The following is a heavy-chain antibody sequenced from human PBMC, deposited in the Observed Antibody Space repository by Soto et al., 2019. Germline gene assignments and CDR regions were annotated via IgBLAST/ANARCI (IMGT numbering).Heavy chain of an antibody. V-gene: IGHV1-18*01. J-gene: IGHJ4*02. Sequence: QVQLAQSGAEVKKPGASVKVSCKTSGYTFTRYHISWLRQAPGQGLEWMGWICAYNTNTNYAQKFQGRVTMTTDTLTSTAYMELRSLRSDDTSVYYCARDTPPTDYWGQGTLVTVAA. CDR2: ICAYNTNT. CDR3: ARDTPPTDY. CDR1: GYTFTRYH.